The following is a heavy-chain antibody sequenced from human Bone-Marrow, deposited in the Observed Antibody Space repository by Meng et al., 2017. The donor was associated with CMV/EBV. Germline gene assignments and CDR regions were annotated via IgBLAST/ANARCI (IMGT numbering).Heavy chain of an antibody. Sequence: GGSLRLSCAASGFTFSSYAMHWVRQAPGKGLEWVAVISYDGSNKYYADSVKGRFTISRDNSKNTLYLQMNSLRAEDTAVYYCARAGSIVVVPAAMHYWGQGTLVTVSS. J-gene: IGHJ4*02. CDR2: ISYDGSNK. D-gene: IGHD2-2*01. CDR3: ARAGSIVVVPAAMHY. V-gene: IGHV3-30-3*01. CDR1: GFTFSSYA.